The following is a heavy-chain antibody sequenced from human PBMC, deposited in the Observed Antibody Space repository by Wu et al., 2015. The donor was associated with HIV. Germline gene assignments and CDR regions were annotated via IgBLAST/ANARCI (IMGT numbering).Heavy chain of an antibody. CDR2: INPGSGDT. CDR3: ARDTGKLEYSLSPPSYYMDV. J-gene: IGHJ6*03. Sequence: QVQLVQSGAEVKKPGASVRVSCKTSGYTFTGYYIHWVRQAPGQGLEWMGWINPGSGDTSYSQKLQNRVTMTRDTSISTAYMELNRLRFDDTAVYYCARDTGKLEYSLSPPSYYMDVWDKGTTVTVSS. D-gene: IGHD2/OR15-2a*01. V-gene: IGHV1-2*02. CDR1: GYTFTGYY.